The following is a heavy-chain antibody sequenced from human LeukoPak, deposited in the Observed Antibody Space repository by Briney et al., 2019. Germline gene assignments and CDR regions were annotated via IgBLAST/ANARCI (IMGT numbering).Heavy chain of an antibody. D-gene: IGHD5-18*01. CDR2: IYPGDSDT. CDR1: GYSFTSYW. Sequence: GESLKISCKGSGYSFTSYWIGWVRQMPGKGLEWMGIIYPGDSDTRYSPSFQGQVTISADKSISTAYLQWSSLQASDTAMYYCARLGTVDTAMAPLDYWGQGTLVTVSS. J-gene: IGHJ4*02. CDR3: ARLGTVDTAMAPLDY. V-gene: IGHV5-51*01.